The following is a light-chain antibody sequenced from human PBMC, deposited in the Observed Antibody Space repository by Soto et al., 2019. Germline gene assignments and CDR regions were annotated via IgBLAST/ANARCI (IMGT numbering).Light chain of an antibody. J-gene: IGKJ4*01. Sequence: EIVLTQSPATLSLSPGERVTLSCGASQTVTSSYLAWYQHKPGLAPRLLVYGASNRATGTPNRFSGGGSGTDFTLTIRRLEPEDFAVYYCQQYGSSPLTFGGGTKVEIK. CDR2: GAS. V-gene: IGKV3D-20*01. CDR1: QTVTSSY. CDR3: QQYGSSPLT.